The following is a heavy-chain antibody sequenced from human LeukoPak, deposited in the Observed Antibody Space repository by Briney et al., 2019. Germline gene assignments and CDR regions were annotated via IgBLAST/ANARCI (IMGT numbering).Heavy chain of an antibody. D-gene: IGHD2-2*01. J-gene: IGHJ4*02. CDR1: GFTFSSYA. CDR2: ISGSGGST. V-gene: IGHV3-23*01. Sequence: GGSLRLSCAASGFTFSSYAMSWVRQAPGKGLEWVSAISGSGGSTYYADSVKGRFTISRDNSKNTLYLQMNSLRAEDTAVYYCAASLPNIVVVPATKGPFGYWGQGALVTVSS. CDR3: AASLPNIVVVPATKGPFGY.